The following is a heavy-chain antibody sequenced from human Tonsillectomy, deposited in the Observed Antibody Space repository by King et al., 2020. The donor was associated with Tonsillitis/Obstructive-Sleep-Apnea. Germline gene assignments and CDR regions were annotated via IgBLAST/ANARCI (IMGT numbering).Heavy chain of an antibody. Sequence: VQLVESGGGLVQPGRSLRLSCTASGFTFGDYAMSWVRQAPGKGLEWVGFIRSKGYGGTTEYVASVKGRFTISRDNSKSIAYLQMNSLKTDDTAVYYCTRMEEAVAGYTGDYWGQGTLVTVSS. D-gene: IGHD6-19*01. J-gene: IGHJ4*02. CDR1: GFTFGDYA. CDR2: IRSKGYGGTT. V-gene: IGHV3-49*04. CDR3: TRMEEAVAGYTGDY.